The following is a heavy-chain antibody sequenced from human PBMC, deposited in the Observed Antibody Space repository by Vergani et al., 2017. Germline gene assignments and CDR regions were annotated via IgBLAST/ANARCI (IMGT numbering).Heavy chain of an antibody. V-gene: IGHV5-51*01. CDR1: EYSFGNYW. D-gene: IGHD1-1*01. CDR2: IYPPDSAT. Sequence: EVELVQSGPEMRKPGESLKISCKGSEYSFGNYWIGWVRQMPGKGLEWMGIIYPPDSATRYSPPFQGQVTISADKSISTAFLQWDSLKASDPALYYCARHTTYTDSWGQGTLVTVSS. CDR3: ARHTTYTDS. J-gene: IGHJ4*02.